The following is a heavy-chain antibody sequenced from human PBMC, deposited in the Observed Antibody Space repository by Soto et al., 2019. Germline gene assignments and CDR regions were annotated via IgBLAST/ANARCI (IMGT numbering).Heavy chain of an antibody. CDR1: GGSFSGYY. CDR3: ARVQQLVPYYYYYGMDV. CDR2: INHSGST. V-gene: IGHV4-34*01. J-gene: IGHJ6*02. D-gene: IGHD6-13*01. Sequence: PSETLSLTCAVYGGSFSGYYWSWIRQPPGKGLEWIGEINHSGSTNYNPSLKSRVTISVDTSKNQFSLKLSSVTAADTAVYYCARVQQLVPYYYYYGMDVWGQGTTVTVS.